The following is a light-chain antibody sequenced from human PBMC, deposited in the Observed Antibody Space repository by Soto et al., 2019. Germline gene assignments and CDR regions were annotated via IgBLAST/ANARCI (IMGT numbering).Light chain of an antibody. CDR2: DND. CDR3: ATWDSSLSVGV. V-gene: IGLV1-51*01. CDR1: SSNIRNNY. J-gene: IGLJ3*02. Sequence: QSVLTQPPSVSAAPGQKVTISCSGSSSNIRNNYVSWYQQLPGTAPKRLIYDNDKRPSGIPDRFSGSKSGTSATLGITGLQTGDEAHYYCATWDSSLSVGVFGGGTKLTVL.